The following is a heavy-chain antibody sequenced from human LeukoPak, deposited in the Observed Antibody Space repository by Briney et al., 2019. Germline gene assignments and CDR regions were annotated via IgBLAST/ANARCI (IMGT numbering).Heavy chain of an antibody. CDR2: IKQDGTEI. CDR1: GFTFSSHW. Sequence: PGGSLRLSCAASGFTFSSHWMSWVRQAPGRGPEWVANIKQDGTEIYYMDSVKGRFTISRDNAKNTLYLQMNSLRAEDTAVYYCASRRNYMDVWGKGTTVTISS. J-gene: IGHJ6*03. CDR3: ASRRNYMDV. V-gene: IGHV3-7*01.